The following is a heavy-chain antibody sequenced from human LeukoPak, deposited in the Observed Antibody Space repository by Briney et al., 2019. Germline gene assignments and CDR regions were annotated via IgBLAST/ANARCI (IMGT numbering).Heavy chain of an antibody. Sequence: SETLSLTCAVYGGSFSDYYWNWIRQFPGKGLEWIGEISHSGNVNCNPSLESRVTISMDTSKYQFSLKLSSVAAADTAVYYCARGSRLPLDYWGQGSLVTVSS. J-gene: IGHJ4*02. CDR3: ARGSRLPLDY. V-gene: IGHV4-34*01. D-gene: IGHD4-11*01. CDR1: GGSFSDYY. CDR2: ISHSGNV.